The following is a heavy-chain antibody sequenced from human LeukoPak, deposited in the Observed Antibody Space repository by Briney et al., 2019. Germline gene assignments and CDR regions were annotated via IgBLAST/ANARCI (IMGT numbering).Heavy chain of an antibody. J-gene: IGHJ4*02. CDR2: IIPISGIA. D-gene: IGHD5-18*01. V-gene: IGHV1-69*04. Sequence: ASVKVSCKASGGTFSSYAISWVRQAPGQGLEWMGRIIPISGIANYAQKFQGRVTITADKSTSTAYMELSSLRSEDTAVYYCARVNTTDTAMVTGVFDYWGQGTLVTASS. CDR3: ARVNTTDTAMVTGVFDY. CDR1: GGTFSSYA.